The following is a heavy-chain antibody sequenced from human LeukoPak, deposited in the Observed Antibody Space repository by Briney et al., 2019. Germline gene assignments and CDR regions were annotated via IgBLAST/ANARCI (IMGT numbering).Heavy chain of an antibody. J-gene: IGHJ3*02. D-gene: IGHD3-10*01. CDR3: ARQNGAPMGSHAFDI. V-gene: IGHV3-66*04. CDR2: IYSGGST. CDR1: GFTVSNNY. Sequence: GGSLRLSCAASGFTVSNNYMTWVRQAPGKGLEWVSLIYSGGSTYYADSVKGRFTISRDNSKNTLYLQMNSLRAEDTAVYYCARQNGAPMGSHAFDIWGQGTMVTVSS.